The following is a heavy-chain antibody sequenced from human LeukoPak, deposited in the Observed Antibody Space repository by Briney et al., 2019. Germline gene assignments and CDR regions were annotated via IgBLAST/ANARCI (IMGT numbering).Heavy chain of an antibody. V-gene: IGHV1-46*01. D-gene: IGHD5-12*01. CDR2: ITPNGGST. Sequence: ASVKVSCKASGYTFTSYYMHWVRQAPGQGLERMGIITPNGGSTSYAQKFQGRVTMTRDTSTSTVYMELSSLRSEDTAVYYCARDSGYDLRAVDYYGMDVWGQGTTVTVSS. CDR3: ARDSGYDLRAVDYYGMDV. J-gene: IGHJ6*02. CDR1: GYTFTSYY.